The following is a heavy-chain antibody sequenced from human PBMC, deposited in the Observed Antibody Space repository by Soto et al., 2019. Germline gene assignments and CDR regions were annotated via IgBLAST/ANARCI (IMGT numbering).Heavy chain of an antibody. CDR2: ISSDGSST. V-gene: IGHV3-74*01. CDR1: GFTFSSYW. D-gene: IGHD1-7*01. Sequence: PGGSLRLSCAASGFTFSSYWRHWVRQAPGQGRGWVSRISSDGSSTSYADSGKGRFTISRDNSKNTIFLHMDSLRAEDTAVYYCAKDRNYPRDQCHYWGQGTLVTVSS. J-gene: IGHJ4*02. CDR3: AKDRNYPRDQCHY.